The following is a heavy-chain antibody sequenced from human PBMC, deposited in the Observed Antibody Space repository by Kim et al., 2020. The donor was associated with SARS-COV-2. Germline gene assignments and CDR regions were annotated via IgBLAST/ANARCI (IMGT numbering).Heavy chain of an antibody. J-gene: IGHJ4*02. V-gene: IGHV1-24*01. D-gene: IGHD3-3*01. Sequence: ASVKVSCKVSGYTLTELSMHWVRQAPGKGLEWMGGFDPEDGETIYAQKFQGRVTMTEDTSTDTAYMELSSLRSEDTAVYYCATGPLPPAQSPQSPLRFLEWPFDYWGQGTLVTVSS. CDR1: GYTLTELS. CDR3: ATGPLPPAQSPQSPLRFLEWPFDY. CDR2: FDPEDGET.